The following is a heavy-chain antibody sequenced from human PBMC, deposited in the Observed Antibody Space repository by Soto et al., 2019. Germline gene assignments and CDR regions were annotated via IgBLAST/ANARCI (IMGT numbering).Heavy chain of an antibody. V-gene: IGHV4-61*01. CDR2: IYYSGST. D-gene: IGHD2-2*01. Sequence: SETLSLTCTVSGGSISSGHYYWSWIRQPPGKGLEWIGYIYYSGSTNYNPSLKSRVTISVDTSKNQFSLKLSSVTAADTAVYYCARDDSSTNFDYWGQGTLVTVSS. CDR3: ARDDSSTNFDY. J-gene: IGHJ4*02. CDR1: GGSISSGHYY.